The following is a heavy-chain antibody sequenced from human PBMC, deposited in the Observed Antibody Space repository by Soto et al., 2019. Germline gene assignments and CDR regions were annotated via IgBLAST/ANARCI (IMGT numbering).Heavy chain of an antibody. CDR1: GFTFSSYA. Sequence: GGSLRLSCAASGFTFSSYAMHWVRQAPGKGLEWVAVISYDGSNKYYADSVKGRFTISRDNSKNTLYLQMNSLRAEDTAVYYCARVSPTYGMDVWGQGTTVTVSS. J-gene: IGHJ6*02. V-gene: IGHV3-30-3*01. CDR2: ISYDGSNK. CDR3: ARVSPTYGMDV.